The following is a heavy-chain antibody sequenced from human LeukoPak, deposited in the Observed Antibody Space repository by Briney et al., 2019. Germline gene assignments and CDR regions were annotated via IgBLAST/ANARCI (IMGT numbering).Heavy chain of an antibody. CDR1: GGSMSSYY. J-gene: IGHJ5*02. Sequence: SETLSLTCTVSGGSMSSYYWSWIRQPPGKGLEWIAYIHYSGSTNYSPSLKSRVTISIDMSKNQFSLKLSSVTATDTAVYYCAREIAVTGTLRFDPWGQGTLVTVSS. CDR2: IHYSGST. D-gene: IGHD6-19*01. V-gene: IGHV4-59*12. CDR3: AREIAVTGTLRFDP.